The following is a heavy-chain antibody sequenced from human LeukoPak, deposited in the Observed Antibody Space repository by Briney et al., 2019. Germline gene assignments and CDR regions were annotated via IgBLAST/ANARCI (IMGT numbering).Heavy chain of an antibody. CDR1: GFTFSSYA. CDR2: ISYEGSNK. Sequence: PGGSLRLSCAASGFTFSSYAMPWVRQAPGKGLERVAVISYEGSNKYYAGSVKGRFTISRDNSKTTLYLQMNSLRAEDTAVYYCARDGANDYGDYGVCDYWGQGTLVTVSS. J-gene: IGHJ4*02. V-gene: IGHV3-30*04. D-gene: IGHD4-17*01. CDR3: ARDGANDYGDYGVCDY.